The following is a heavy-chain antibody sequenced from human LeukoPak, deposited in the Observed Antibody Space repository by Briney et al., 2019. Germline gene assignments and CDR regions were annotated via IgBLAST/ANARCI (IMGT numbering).Heavy chain of an antibody. J-gene: IGHJ4*02. CDR3: ARERGRGRDSPWFDY. D-gene: IGHD1-26*01. CDR2: ISGSGGST. CDR1: GFTFRNYA. V-gene: IGHV3-23*01. Sequence: GVSLRLSYAASGFTFRNYAMNWVRQAPGKGLEWVSVISGSGGSTYYADSVKGRFTISRDNSKNTLYLQMNSLRAEDTAVYYCARERGRGRDSPWFDYWGQGTLVTVSS.